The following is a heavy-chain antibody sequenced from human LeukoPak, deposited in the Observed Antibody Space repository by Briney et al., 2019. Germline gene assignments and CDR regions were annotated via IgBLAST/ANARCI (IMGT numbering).Heavy chain of an antibody. CDR3: ARALLSSWYYYYYMDV. D-gene: IGHD6-13*01. Sequence: TGGSLRLSCAASGFTFSSFWMSWVRQAPGKGLEGVANTKQDGSEKYYVDSVKGRFTISRDNAKNSLYLQMNSLRAEDTAVYYCARALLSSWYYYYYMDVWGKGTTVTVSS. J-gene: IGHJ6*03. CDR1: GFTFSSFW. CDR2: TKQDGSEK. V-gene: IGHV3-7*01.